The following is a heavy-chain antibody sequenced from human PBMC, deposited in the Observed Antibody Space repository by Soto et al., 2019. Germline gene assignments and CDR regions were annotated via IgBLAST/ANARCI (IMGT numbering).Heavy chain of an antibody. D-gene: IGHD6-13*01. V-gene: IGHV3-23*01. CDR2: ISGVGGST. CDR1: GFTFSDYA. Sequence: GGSLRLSCAASGFTFSDYAMSWVRQGPGKELEWASGISGVGGSTYYPDSVKGRFTISRDNSKNTVYLQMNNLTAGDTAVYFCAKQRVGSSWYRDFDLWCQGTLVTVSS. J-gene: IGHJ4*02. CDR3: AKQRVGSSWYRDFDL.